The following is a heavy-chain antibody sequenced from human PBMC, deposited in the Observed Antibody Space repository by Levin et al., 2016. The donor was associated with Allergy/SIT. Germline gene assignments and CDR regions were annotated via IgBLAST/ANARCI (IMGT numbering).Heavy chain of an antibody. J-gene: IGHJ4*02. V-gene: IGHV4-31*02. Sequence: WIRQPPGKGLEWIGYIYHTGSTYYNPSLQSRVAMSVDKSRNQFSLELTSVTAADTAVYYCARHAPFCRSTSCQVDYWGQGTLVTVSS. CDR2: IYHTGST. CDR3: ARHAPFCRSTSCQVDY. D-gene: IGHD2-2*01.